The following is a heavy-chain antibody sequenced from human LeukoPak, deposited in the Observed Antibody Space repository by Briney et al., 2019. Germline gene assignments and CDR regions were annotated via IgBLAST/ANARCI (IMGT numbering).Heavy chain of an antibody. Sequence: GGSLRLSCAASGFTFSSYWMSWVRQAPGKGLEWVANIKQDGSDKYYVDSVKGRFTTSRDNAKNSLLLQMNSLRAEDTALYYCARGYSRAAFDIWGQGTMVTVSS. J-gene: IGHJ3*02. D-gene: IGHD2-15*01. V-gene: IGHV3-7*01. CDR3: ARGYSRAAFDI. CDR1: GFTFSSYW. CDR2: IKQDGSDK.